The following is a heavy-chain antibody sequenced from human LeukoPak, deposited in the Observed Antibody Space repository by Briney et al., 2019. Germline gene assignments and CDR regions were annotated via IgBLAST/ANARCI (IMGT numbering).Heavy chain of an antibody. Sequence: GGSLRLSCAASTFTFSSYAMHWVRQAPGKGLEWVALISYDGSNKYYADSVKGRFTISRDDSRNTLYLQMNSLRVEDTAIYYCARGARGSGWRVFDIWGQGTMVTVSS. CDR3: ARGARGSGWRVFDI. D-gene: IGHD6-19*01. V-gene: IGHV3-30*04. CDR1: TFTFSSYA. CDR2: ISYDGSNK. J-gene: IGHJ3*02.